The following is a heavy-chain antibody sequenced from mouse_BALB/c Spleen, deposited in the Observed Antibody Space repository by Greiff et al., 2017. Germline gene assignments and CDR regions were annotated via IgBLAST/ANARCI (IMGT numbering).Heavy chain of an antibody. J-gene: IGHJ2*01. D-gene: IGHD1-1*01. CDR3: ARRRDYGHYFDY. CDR2: ISSGSSTI. Sequence: EVMLVESGGGLVKPGGSLKLSCAASGFTFSSFGMHWVRQAPEKGLEWVAYISSGSSTIYYADTVKGRFTISRDNPKNTLFLQMTSLRSEDTAMYYCARRRDYGHYFDYWGQGTTLTVSS. V-gene: IGHV5-17*02. CDR1: GFTFSSFG.